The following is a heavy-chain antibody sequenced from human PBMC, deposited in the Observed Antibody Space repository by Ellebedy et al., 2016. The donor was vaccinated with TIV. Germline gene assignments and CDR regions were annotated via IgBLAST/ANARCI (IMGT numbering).Heavy chain of an antibody. Sequence: GSLSLSXTVSDGSISGFYWSWIRQHPGKGLEYIGYIYYSGTTNYNPSLESRVTISVDTSKNQFSLGLTSVTAADTAVYFCARGVEEADFWSGYYNDYWGQGILVTVSS. V-gene: IGHV4-59*01. D-gene: IGHD3-3*01. CDR3: ARGVEEADFWSGYYNDY. CDR2: IYYSGTT. J-gene: IGHJ4*02. CDR1: DGSISGFY.